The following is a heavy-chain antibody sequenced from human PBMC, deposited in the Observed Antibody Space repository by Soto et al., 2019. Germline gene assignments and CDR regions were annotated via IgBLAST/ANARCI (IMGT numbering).Heavy chain of an antibody. D-gene: IGHD6-19*01. V-gene: IGHV3-11*01. CDR1: GFTFSDYY. J-gene: IGHJ4*02. CDR3: AKARFRDSSMFLPGY. CDR2: ISSSGGTI. Sequence: GGSLRLSCAASGFTFSDYYMSWIRQAPGKGLEWVSPISSSGGTIYYADSVKGRFTISRDNSKNTLYLQMNSLRAEDTAVYYCAKARFRDSSMFLPGYWGQGTLVTVSS.